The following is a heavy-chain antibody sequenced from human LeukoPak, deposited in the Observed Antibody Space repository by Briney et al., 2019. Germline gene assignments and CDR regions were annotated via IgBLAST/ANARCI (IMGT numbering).Heavy chain of an antibody. J-gene: IGHJ4*02. V-gene: IGHV3-30*04. CDR1: EITFMRSA. D-gene: IGHD5-12*01. CDR2: ILYDGTNK. Sequence: GRSLRLSCTPSEITFMRSALHWIRQARGKVLSWVAVILYDGTNKYYLDSVKRRFTISRDNSKNTLYLQMDSLRAEDTAVYYCTRGTVPGLATTYGTYFDSWGQGTLVTVSS. CDR3: TRGTVPGLATTYGTYFDS.